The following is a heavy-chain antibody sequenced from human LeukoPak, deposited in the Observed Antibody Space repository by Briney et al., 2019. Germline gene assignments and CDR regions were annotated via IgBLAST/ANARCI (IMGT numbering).Heavy chain of an antibody. V-gene: IGHV3-7*01. CDR1: GFIFNTHW. D-gene: IGHD2-21*02. CDR3: AGERHTAASYNWYDP. Sequence: PGGSLRLSCAASGFIFNTHWKSGVRQAPGKGREWVANINEDGDVTYYVDSVKGRFTISRDNARNSLYLQMNSLRVEDTAVYYCAGERHTAASYNWYDPWGQGTLVAVAS. J-gene: IGHJ5*02. CDR2: INEDGDVT.